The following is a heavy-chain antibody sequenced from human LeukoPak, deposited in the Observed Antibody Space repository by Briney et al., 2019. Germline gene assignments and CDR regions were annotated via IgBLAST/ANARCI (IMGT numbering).Heavy chain of an antibody. CDR1: GFTFDDYA. CDR2: ISWNSGSI. J-gene: IGHJ4*02. V-gene: IGHV3-9*01. CDR3: AKARDIVAVPGGYDY. D-gene: IGHD2-2*01. Sequence: GRSLRLSCAASGFTFDDYAMPWVRQAPGKGLEWVSGISWNSGSIGYADSVKGRFTISRDNAKNSLYLQMNSLRAEDTALYYCAKARDIVAVPGGYDYWGQGTLVTVSS.